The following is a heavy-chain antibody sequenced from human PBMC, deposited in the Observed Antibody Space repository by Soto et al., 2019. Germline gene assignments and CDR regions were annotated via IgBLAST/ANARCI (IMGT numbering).Heavy chain of an antibody. J-gene: IGHJ3*01. CDR1: GGSISSGAYY. CDR2: INYSGTT. D-gene: IGHD3-10*01. Sequence: QVQLQESGPGLVKSSQTLSLTCTVSGGSISSGAYYWSWIHQHPGKDLEWIGYINYSGTTYLSPSLQSRGTMSVDTSKNQFSLRLRSVTAADTAVYFCARVSGNAFDVWGQGTMVSVSS. V-gene: IGHV4-31*03. CDR3: ARVSGNAFDV.